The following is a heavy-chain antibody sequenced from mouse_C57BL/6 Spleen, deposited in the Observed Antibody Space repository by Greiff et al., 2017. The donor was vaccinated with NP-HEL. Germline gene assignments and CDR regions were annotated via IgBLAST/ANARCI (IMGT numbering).Heavy chain of an antibody. CDR2: INPNNGGT. J-gene: IGHJ4*01. CDR3: ARRGWLLRPMDY. CDR1: GYTFTDYY. D-gene: IGHD2-3*01. Sequence: EVQLQQSGPELVKPGASVKISCKASGYTFTDYYMNWVKQSHGKSLEWIGDINPNNGGTSYNQKFKGKATLTVDKSSSTAYMELRSLTSEDSAVYYCARRGWLLRPMDYWGQGTSVTVSS. V-gene: IGHV1-26*01.